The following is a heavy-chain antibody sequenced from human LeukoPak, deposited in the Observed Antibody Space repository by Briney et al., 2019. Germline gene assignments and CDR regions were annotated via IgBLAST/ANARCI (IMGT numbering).Heavy chain of an antibody. D-gene: IGHD1-26*01. CDR3: ARSGGSRDAFDI. CDR2: IYYSGST. V-gene: IGHV4-39*07. J-gene: IGHJ3*02. CDR1: GGSISSSSYY. Sequence: SETLSLTCTVPGGSISSSSYYWGWIRQPPGKGLEWIGSIYYSGSTYYNPSLKSRVTISVDTSKNQFSLKLSSVTAADTAVYYCARSGGSRDAFDIWGQGTMVTVSS.